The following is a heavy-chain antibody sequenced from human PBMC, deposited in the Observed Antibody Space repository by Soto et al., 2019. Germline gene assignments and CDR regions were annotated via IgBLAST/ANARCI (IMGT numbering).Heavy chain of an antibody. J-gene: IGHJ4*02. Sequence: QLVQSGAEVKKPGSSVKISCKAPGGTFSSYVISWLRQAPGQGLEWMGGVIPILGQTYYAPNLQGRVTITADVSTRTAYMELNRLTSADTAVYFCARVGGVGAPPGTDFWGQGTLVTVSS. CDR3: ARVGGVGAPPGTDF. CDR1: GGTFSSYV. CDR2: VIPILGQT. V-gene: IGHV1-69*01. D-gene: IGHD1-26*01.